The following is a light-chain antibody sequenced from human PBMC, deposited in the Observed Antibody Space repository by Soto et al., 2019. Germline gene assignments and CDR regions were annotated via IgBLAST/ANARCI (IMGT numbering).Light chain of an antibody. CDR1: QNVSTW. CDR2: DVS. V-gene: IGKV1-5*01. CDR3: QQYDSYRT. J-gene: IGKJ1*01. Sequence: DIQMTQSPSTLSASVGYRVTITCRPSQNVSTWLAWYQQKSGKAPKLLIYDVSNLESGVPSRFSGSGSGTEFSLTIRGLQPDDFATYYCQQYDSYRTFGQGTKVDIK.